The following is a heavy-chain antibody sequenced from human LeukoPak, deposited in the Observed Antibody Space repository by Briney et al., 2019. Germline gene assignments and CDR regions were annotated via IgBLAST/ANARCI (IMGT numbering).Heavy chain of an antibody. J-gene: IGHJ4*02. CDR3: AREMATIVNQFDY. CDR1: GYTFTSYG. D-gene: IGHD5-24*01. Sequence: GASVKVSCKASGYTFTSYGISWVRQAPGQGLEWMGWISPYDGNTNYAQRLQGRVTMTTDTSTTTAYMELRSLRSDDTAVYYCAREMATIVNQFDYWGQGTLVTVSS. V-gene: IGHV1-18*01. CDR2: ISPYDGNT.